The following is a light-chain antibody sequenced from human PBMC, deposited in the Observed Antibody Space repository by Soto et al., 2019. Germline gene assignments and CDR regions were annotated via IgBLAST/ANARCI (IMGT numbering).Light chain of an antibody. CDR1: QGISSY. Sequence: DIQLTQSPSFLSASVGHRVTVTCRASQGISSYLAWYQQQPGKAPKLLIYAASTLQSGVPSRFSGSGSGTEFNLTFSSLQPEDVATYYCQQLNSYPLTFGQGTRVEI. CDR3: QQLNSYPLT. J-gene: IGKJ1*01. CDR2: AAS. V-gene: IGKV1-9*01.